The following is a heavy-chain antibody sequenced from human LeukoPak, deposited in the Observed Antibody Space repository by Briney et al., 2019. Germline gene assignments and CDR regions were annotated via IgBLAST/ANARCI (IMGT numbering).Heavy chain of an antibody. Sequence: GRSLRLSCAASGFTFSSYGMHWVRQAPGKGLEWVAVISYDGSNKYYADSVKGRFTISRDNSKNTLYLQMNSLRAEDTAVYYCARDGDYYDSSPWSSWGQGTLVTVSS. CDR2: ISYDGSNK. CDR1: GFTFSSYG. V-gene: IGHV3-30*03. D-gene: IGHD3-22*01. CDR3: ARDGDYYDSSPWSS. J-gene: IGHJ5*02.